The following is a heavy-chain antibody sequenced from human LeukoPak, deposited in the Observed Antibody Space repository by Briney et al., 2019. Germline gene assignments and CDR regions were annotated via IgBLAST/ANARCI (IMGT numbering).Heavy chain of an antibody. CDR3: AREMEQWLVQGEFDY. V-gene: IGHV1-69*05. J-gene: IGHJ4*02. D-gene: IGHD6-19*01. CDR1: GGTFSSYA. Sequence: SVKDSCKASGGTFSSYAISWVRQAPGQRLEWMGRIIPIFGTANYAQKFQGRVTITTDESTSTAYMELSSLRSEDTAVYYCAREMEQWLVQGEFDYWGQGTLVTVSS. CDR2: IIPIFGTA.